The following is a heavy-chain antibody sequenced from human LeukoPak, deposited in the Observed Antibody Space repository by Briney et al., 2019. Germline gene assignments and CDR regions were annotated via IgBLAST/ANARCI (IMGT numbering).Heavy chain of an antibody. Sequence: GGSLRLSCAASGFTFSSYWMSWVRQAPGKGLEWVANIKQDGSEKYYVDSVKGRFTISRDNAKNSLYLQMNSLRAEDTAVYYCAGGGYSGYDPFDCWGQGTLVTVSS. D-gene: IGHD5-12*01. CDR1: GFTFSSYW. CDR3: AGGGYSGYDPFDC. J-gene: IGHJ4*02. V-gene: IGHV3-7*04. CDR2: IKQDGSEK.